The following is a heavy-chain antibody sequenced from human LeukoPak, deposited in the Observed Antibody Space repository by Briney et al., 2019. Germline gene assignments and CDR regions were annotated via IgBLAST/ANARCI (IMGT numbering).Heavy chain of an antibody. J-gene: IGHJ2*01. Sequence: SETPSLTCAVYGGSFSGYYWSWIRQPPGKGLEWIGEINHSGSTNYNPSLKSRVTISVDTSKNQFSLKLSSVTAADTAVYYCARAYTAGWYFDLWGRGTLVTVSS. V-gene: IGHV4-34*01. D-gene: IGHD5-18*01. CDR3: ARAYTAGWYFDL. CDR1: GGSFSGYY. CDR2: INHSGST.